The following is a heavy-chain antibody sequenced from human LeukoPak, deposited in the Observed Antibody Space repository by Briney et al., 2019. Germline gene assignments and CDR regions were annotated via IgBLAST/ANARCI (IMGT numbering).Heavy chain of an antibody. Sequence: TSETLSLTCTVSGGSISISTYYWGWIRQPPGKGLEWIGSIYYSGSTYYNPSLKSRVTISVDTSKNQFSLKLSSVTAADTAVYYCARNGAGAAAAGKPYWGQGTLVTVSS. CDR2: IYYSGST. J-gene: IGHJ4*02. CDR1: GGSISISTYY. CDR3: ARNGAGAAAAGKPY. V-gene: IGHV4-39*01. D-gene: IGHD6-13*01.